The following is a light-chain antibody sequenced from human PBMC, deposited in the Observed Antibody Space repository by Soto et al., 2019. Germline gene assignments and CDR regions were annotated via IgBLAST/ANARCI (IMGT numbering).Light chain of an antibody. J-gene: IGKJ1*01. CDR2: EVS. Sequence: DVVMTQSPLSLPVTLGQPASISCRSSESLIHSDGSTYLSWFQHRPGQSPRRLIYEVSDRDSGVPDRFSGSGSGTDVTLKISRVEAEDVGVYYCMQGTHWPLTFGQGTEVEIK. CDR3: MQGTHWPLT. V-gene: IGKV2-30*02. CDR1: ESLIHSDGSTY.